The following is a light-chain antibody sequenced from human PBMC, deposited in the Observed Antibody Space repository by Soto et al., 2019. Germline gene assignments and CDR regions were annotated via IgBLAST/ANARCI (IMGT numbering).Light chain of an antibody. V-gene: IGLV4-60*03. J-gene: IGLJ3*02. Sequence: QPVLTQSSSASASLGSSVKLTCTLNSSYVSYIVAWDQLKPGKAPRYLMKLEGTGRYNKGSGVPDRFSGSSSGPDRYLIISNLQSEDEADYYCETWANNIWVFGGGTKLTVL. CDR1: SSYVSYI. CDR3: ETWANNIWV. CDR2: LEGTGRY.